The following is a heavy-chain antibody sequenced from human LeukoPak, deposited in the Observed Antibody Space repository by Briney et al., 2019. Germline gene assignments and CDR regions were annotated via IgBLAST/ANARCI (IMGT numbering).Heavy chain of an antibody. J-gene: IGHJ6*03. V-gene: IGHV3-21*01. CDR1: GFTFSSYS. CDR2: ISSSSSYI. CDR3: ARDPGYCSGGSCQYYYYYYMDV. Sequence: PGGSLRLSCAASGFTFSSYSMNWVRQAPGKGLEWVSSISSSSSYIYYADPVKGRFTISRDNAKNSLYLQMNSLRAEDTAVYYCARDPGYCSGGSCQYYYYYYMDVWGKGTTVTISS. D-gene: IGHD2-15*01.